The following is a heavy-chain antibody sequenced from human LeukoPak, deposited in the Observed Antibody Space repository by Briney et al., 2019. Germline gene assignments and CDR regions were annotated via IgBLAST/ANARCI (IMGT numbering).Heavy chain of an antibody. Sequence: SETLSLTCAVYGGSFSGYYWSWIRQPPGKGLEWIGEINHSGSTNYNPSLKSRVTISVDTSKNQFSLKLSSVTAADTAVYYCVLNTNEATDYGGNPGVDYWGQGTLVTVSS. D-gene: IGHD4-23*01. CDR3: VLNTNEATDYGGNPGVDY. CDR1: GGSFSGYY. CDR2: INHSGST. J-gene: IGHJ4*02. V-gene: IGHV4-34*01.